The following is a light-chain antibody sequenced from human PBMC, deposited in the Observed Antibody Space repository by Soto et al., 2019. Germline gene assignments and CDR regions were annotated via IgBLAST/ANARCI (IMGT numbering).Light chain of an antibody. Sequence: EIVLTQSPGTLSLSPGERATLSCRASQSIISRYLAWYQHKPGQAPRLLISGASTRATGVPARFSGSGSGTEFVLTISSLQSEDFAVYFCQQYNAGPQTFGQGTKVDIK. CDR2: GAS. CDR1: QSIISRY. CDR3: QQYNAGPQT. V-gene: IGKV3-15*01. J-gene: IGKJ1*01.